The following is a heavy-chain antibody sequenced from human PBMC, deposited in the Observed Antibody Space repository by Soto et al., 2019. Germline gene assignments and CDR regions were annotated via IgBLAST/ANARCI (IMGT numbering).Heavy chain of an antibody. J-gene: IGHJ4*02. CDR1: GLTFSSYG. Sequence: QVQLVESGGGVVQPGRSLGLSCAASGLTFSSYGMHWVRQAPGKGLDWVAVTSYDGSNEHYADSVKGRFTISRDNSKNTLYLQMNSLRAEDTAVYYCAQDSYIYDSSGYYTFNYWGQGTLVTVSS. CDR3: AQDSYIYDSSGYYTFNY. D-gene: IGHD3-22*01. CDR2: TSYDGSNE. V-gene: IGHV3-30*18.